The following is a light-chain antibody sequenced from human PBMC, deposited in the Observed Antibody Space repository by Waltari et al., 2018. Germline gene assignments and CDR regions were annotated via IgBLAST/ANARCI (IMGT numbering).Light chain of an antibody. Sequence: QTVVTQEPSFSVSPGGTVTLTCGMSSGSVSTNYYPSWYQQTPGQPPRTLIYSTNTRSSGVPDRFSGSILGNKAALTITGAQADDESDYYCVLYMGSGTWVFGGGTKLTVL. CDR1: SGSVSTNYY. J-gene: IGLJ3*02. CDR2: STN. CDR3: VLYMGSGTWV. V-gene: IGLV8-61*01.